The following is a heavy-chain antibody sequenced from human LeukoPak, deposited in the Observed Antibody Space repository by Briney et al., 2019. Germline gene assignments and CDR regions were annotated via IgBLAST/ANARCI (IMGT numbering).Heavy chain of an antibody. CDR3: GRDRSSRHLDY. CDR1: GFTFTNHG. D-gene: IGHD6-6*01. J-gene: IGHJ4*02. Sequence: GGSLRLSCAASGFTFTNHGMHWVRQAPGKGLEWLAVIWYDGSNKYYADSVKGRFTISGDDSKNTLYLRMNSLGAEDTAVYYCGRDRSSRHLDYWGQGTLVIVSS. V-gene: IGHV3-33*01. CDR2: IWYDGSNK.